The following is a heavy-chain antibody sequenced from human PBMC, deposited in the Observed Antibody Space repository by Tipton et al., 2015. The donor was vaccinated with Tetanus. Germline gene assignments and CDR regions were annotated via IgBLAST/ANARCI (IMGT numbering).Heavy chain of an antibody. D-gene: IGHD3-10*01. CDR1: GHNSRSYW. V-gene: IGHV5-51*01. Sequence: QLVQSGAEVKKPGESLKISCKVSGHNSRSYWVSWVRQMPGKGLEWMGIINPGDSDATYNPSFRGQVTISIDKSLSTAYLHWSSLKASDTAIYFCARLPKHYSASGSTWGQGTLVIVSS. J-gene: IGHJ5*02. CDR3: ARLPKHYSASGST. CDR2: INPGDSDA.